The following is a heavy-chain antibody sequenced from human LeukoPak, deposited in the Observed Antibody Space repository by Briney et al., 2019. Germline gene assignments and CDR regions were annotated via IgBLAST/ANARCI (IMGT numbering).Heavy chain of an antibody. CDR2: ISYDGSNK. J-gene: IGHJ4*02. CDR3: ARLATTPTFDY. CDR1: GFTFSSYA. V-gene: IGHV3-30-3*01. D-gene: IGHD5-24*01. Sequence: PGGSLRLSCAASGFTFSSYAMHWVRQAPGKGLEWVAVISYDGSNKYYADSVKGRFTISRDNSKNTLYLQMNSLRAEDTALYYCARLATTPTFDYWGQGTLVTVSS.